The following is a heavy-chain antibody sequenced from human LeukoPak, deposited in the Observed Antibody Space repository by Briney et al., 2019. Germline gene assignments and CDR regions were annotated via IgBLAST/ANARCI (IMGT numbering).Heavy chain of an antibody. Sequence: PGGPLRLSCAASGFTFSDYTMQWVRQAPGKGLEWVALLPPDGGYQYYSDSLKDRFTITRDHIKNALYLQMNSLSLEDTAVYYCARGLHDRSWYGAHWGQGTLLSVSS. CDR1: GFTFSDYT. CDR3: ARGLHDRSWYGAH. V-gene: IGHV3-30*04. D-gene: IGHD6-13*01. J-gene: IGHJ4*02. CDR2: LPPDGGYQ.